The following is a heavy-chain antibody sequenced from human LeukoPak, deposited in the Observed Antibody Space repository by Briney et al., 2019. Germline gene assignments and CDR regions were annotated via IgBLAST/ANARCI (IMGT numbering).Heavy chain of an antibody. D-gene: IGHD3-10*01. J-gene: IGHJ6*02. V-gene: IGHV3-7*01. CDR2: IKQDGSEK. CDR1: GFTFSSYW. Sequence: PGGSLRLSCAASGFTFSSYWMSWVRQAPGKGLEWVANIKQDGSEKYYVDSVKGRFTISRDSAKNSLYLQMNSLRAEDTAVYYCARDHYYGSGSYYYREYYYYGMDVWGQGTTVTVSS. CDR3: ARDHYYGSGSYYYREYYYYGMDV.